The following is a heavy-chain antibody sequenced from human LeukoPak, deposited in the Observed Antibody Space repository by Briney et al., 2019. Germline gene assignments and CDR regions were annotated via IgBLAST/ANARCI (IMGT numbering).Heavy chain of an antibody. CDR3: AGRRVLDASFDY. D-gene: IGHD3-16*01. V-gene: IGHV3-66*02. CDR2: IYSGDNT. CDR1: GFTVSNNY. J-gene: IGHJ4*02. Sequence: PGGSLRLFCAVSGFTVSNNYMSWVRQAPGKGLEWVSVIYSGDNTYYVESVKGRFTISRDNSKNTLFLQMNRLRAEDTAVYYCAGRRVLDASFDYWGQGTLVTVSS.